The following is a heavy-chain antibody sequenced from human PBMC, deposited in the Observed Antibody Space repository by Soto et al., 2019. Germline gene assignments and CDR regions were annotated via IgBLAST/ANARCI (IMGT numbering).Heavy chain of an antibody. CDR2: IKQDGSEK. V-gene: IGHV3-7*03. Sequence: GGSLRLSCAASGFTFSSYWMSWVRQAPGKGLEWVANIKQDGSEKYYVDSVKGRFTISRDSAKNSLYLQMNSLRAEDTAVYYCARDHTYGSGSYFRSQNDAFDIWGQGTMVTVSS. J-gene: IGHJ3*02. D-gene: IGHD3-10*01. CDR1: GFTFSSYW. CDR3: ARDHTYGSGSYFRSQNDAFDI.